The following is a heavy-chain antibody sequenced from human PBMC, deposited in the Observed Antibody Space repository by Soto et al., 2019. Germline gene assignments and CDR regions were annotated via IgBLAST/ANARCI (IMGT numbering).Heavy chain of an antibody. CDR2: IYYSGST. CDR3: ARVNSSSWAYYFDY. Sequence: KTSETLSLTCTVSGGSISSYYWSWIRQPPGKGLEWIGYIYYSGSTNYNPSLKSRVTISVDTSKNQFSLKLSSVTAADTAVYYCARVNSSSWAYYFDYWGQGTLVTVXS. CDR1: GGSISSYY. J-gene: IGHJ4*02. V-gene: IGHV4-59*01. D-gene: IGHD6-13*01.